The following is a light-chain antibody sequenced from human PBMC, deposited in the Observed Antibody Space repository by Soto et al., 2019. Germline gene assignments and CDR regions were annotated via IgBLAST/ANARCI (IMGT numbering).Light chain of an antibody. CDR2: GNN. Sequence: QSVLTQPPSVSGAPGQRVTISCTGTSSSIGAGYDVHWYQQLPGTAPKLLIYGNNNRPSGVPDRFSGSKSGTSASLAITGLQAEDEADYYCQSYDSSLRGQWVFGGGTKLTVL. CDR1: SSSIGAGYD. V-gene: IGLV1-40*01. CDR3: QSYDSSLRGQWV. J-gene: IGLJ3*02.